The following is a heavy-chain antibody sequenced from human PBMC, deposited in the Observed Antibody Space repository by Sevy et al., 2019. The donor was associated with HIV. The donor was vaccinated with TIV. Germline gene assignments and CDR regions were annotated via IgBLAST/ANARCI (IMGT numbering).Heavy chain of an antibody. CDR3: ARGTYYYDSSGLDY. CDR1: GGSISSYY. J-gene: IGHJ4*02. D-gene: IGHD3-22*01. Sequence: SETLSLTCTVSGGSISSYYWSWIRQPPGKGLEWIGYIYYSGSTNYNPSLKSRVTISVDTSKNQFSLKLSSVTAADTAVHYCARGTYYYDSSGLDYWGQGTLVTVSS. CDR2: IYYSGST. V-gene: IGHV4-59*01.